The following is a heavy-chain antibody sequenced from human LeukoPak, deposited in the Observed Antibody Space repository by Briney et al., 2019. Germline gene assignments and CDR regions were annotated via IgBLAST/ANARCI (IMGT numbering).Heavy chain of an antibody. J-gene: IGHJ4*02. CDR2: ISYDGSNK. CDR1: GFIFRNCA. D-gene: IGHD6-13*01. V-gene: IGHV3-30*04. CDR3: ARDWTTEQQPIPFDY. Sequence: GGSLRLSCAASGFIFRNCAIHWVRQAPGKGLEWVAVISYDGSNKYYADSVKGRFTISRDNSKNTLYLQMNSLRAEDTAVYYCARDWTTEQQPIPFDYWGQGTLVTVSS.